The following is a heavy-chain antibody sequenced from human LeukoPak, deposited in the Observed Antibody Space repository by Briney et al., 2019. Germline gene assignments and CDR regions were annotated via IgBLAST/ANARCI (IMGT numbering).Heavy chain of an antibody. CDR3: ARRLYGGNSGAFDI. V-gene: IGHV1-46*01. Sequence: GASVKVSCKASGYTFTSYYMHWVRQAPGQGLEWMGIINPSGGSTSYAQKLQGRVTMTTDTSTSTAYMELRSLRSDDTAVYYCARRLYGGNSGAFDIWGQGTMVTVSS. CDR2: INPSGGST. CDR1: GYTFTSYY. J-gene: IGHJ3*02. D-gene: IGHD4-23*01.